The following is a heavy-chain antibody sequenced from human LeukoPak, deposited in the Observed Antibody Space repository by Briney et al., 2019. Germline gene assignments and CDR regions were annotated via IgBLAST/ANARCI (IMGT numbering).Heavy chain of an antibody. Sequence: GESLKISCKGSGYSFASYWIGWVRQMPGKGLEWMGIIYPGDSDTRYSPSFQGQVTISADKSISTAYLQWSSLKASDTAMYYCATSTYWNPKNGSWFDPWGQGTLVTVSS. J-gene: IGHJ5*02. D-gene: IGHD1-1*01. V-gene: IGHV5-51*01. CDR2: IYPGDSDT. CDR3: ATSTYWNPKNGSWFDP. CDR1: GYSFASYW.